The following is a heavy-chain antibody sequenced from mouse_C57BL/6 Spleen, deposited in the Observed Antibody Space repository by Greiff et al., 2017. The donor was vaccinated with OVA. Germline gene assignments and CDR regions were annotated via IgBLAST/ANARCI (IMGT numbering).Heavy chain of an antibody. CDR3: ARRVRSPYYAMDY. D-gene: IGHD2-13*01. Sequence: QVQLQQSGAELVRPGASVKLSCTASGYTFTDYYINWVKQRPGQGLEWIARIYPGSGNTYYNEKFKGKATLTAEKSSSTAYMQLSSLTSEDSAVYVCARRVRSPYYAMDYWGQGTSVTVSA. V-gene: IGHV1-76*01. J-gene: IGHJ4*01. CDR1: GYTFTDYY. CDR2: IYPGSGNT.